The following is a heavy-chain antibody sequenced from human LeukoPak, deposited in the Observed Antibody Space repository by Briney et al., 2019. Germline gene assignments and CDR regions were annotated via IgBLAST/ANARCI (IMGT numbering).Heavy chain of an antibody. Sequence: SETLSLTCALSGGSISSGGYSWNWIRQPPGKGLEWIGYIYHSGSTYYNPSLKSRVTISVDRSKNQFSLKLSSVTAADTAVYYCARGVYSGFDFGFDYWGQGTLVTVPS. CDR1: GGSISSGGYS. D-gene: IGHD5-12*01. CDR2: IYHSGST. CDR3: ARGVYSGFDFGFDY. V-gene: IGHV4-30-2*01. J-gene: IGHJ4*02.